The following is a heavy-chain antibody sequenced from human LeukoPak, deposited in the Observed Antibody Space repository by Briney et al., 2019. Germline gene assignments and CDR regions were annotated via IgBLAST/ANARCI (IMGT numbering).Heavy chain of an antibody. J-gene: IGHJ5*02. D-gene: IGHD3-10*01. CDR3: AKSGAMVRGVTMGWFDP. CDR2: ISGSGGST. CDR1: GFTFSSYG. V-gene: IGHV3-23*01. Sequence: GGTLRLSCAASGFTFSSYGMSWVRQAPGKGLEWVSAISGSGGSTYYADSVKGRFTISRDNSKNTLYLQMNSLRAEDTAVYYCAKSGAMVRGVTMGWFDPWGQGTLVTVSS.